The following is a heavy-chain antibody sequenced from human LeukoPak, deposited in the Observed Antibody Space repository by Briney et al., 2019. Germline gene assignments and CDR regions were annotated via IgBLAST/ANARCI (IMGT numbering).Heavy chain of an antibody. V-gene: IGHV1-69*05. CDR2: IIPIFGTA. CDR1: GGTFSSYA. D-gene: IGHD2-2*02. J-gene: IGHJ3*02. CDR3: ARATMGCSSTSCYMWGAFDI. Sequence: GFSVKVSCKASGGTFSSYAISWVRQAPGQGLEWMGGIIPIFGTANYAQKFQGRVTITTDESTSTAYMELSSLRSEDTAVYYCARATMGCSSTSCYMWGAFDIWGQGTMVTVSS.